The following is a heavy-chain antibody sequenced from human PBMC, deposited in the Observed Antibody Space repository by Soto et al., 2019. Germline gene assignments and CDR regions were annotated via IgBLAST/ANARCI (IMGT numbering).Heavy chain of an antibody. Sequence: EVQLVESGGGLVKPGGSLRLSCAASGFTFSSYSMNWVRQAPGKGLEWVSSISSSSSYIYYADSVKGRFTISRDNSKNSLYLEQNSLRAEDTAVYYCARVPPGTGSGSLYNWFDPWGQGTLVTVSS. D-gene: IGHD3-10*01. V-gene: IGHV3-21*01. CDR1: GFTFSSYS. CDR2: ISSSSSYI. CDR3: ARVPPGTGSGSLYNWFDP. J-gene: IGHJ5*02.